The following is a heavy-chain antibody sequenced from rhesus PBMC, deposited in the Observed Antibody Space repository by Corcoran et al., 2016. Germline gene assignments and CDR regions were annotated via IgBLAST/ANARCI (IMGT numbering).Heavy chain of an antibody. Sequence: QLQLQESGPGLVKPSETLSVTCAVSGGSISSSYWSWIRQAPGKGLEWIGYIYGSGSSTNYNPSLKSRVTLSVDTSKNQLSRKLSSVTTADTAVYYCARGPYNSGSYNDAFDFWGQGLRVTVSS. D-gene: IGHD1-44*02. V-gene: IGHV4-169*01. CDR1: GGSISSSY. CDR2: IYGSGSST. J-gene: IGHJ3*01. CDR3: ARGPYNSGSYNDAFDF.